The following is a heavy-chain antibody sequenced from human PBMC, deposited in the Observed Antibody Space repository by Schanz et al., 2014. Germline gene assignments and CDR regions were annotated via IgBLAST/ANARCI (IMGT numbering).Heavy chain of an antibody. V-gene: IGHV4-31*03. D-gene: IGHD3-10*01. Sequence: QVQLQESGPGLVKPSQTLSLTCTVSGGSISSGGYYWNWLRQHPGKGLEWIGYIFYSGTTYYNPSLKSRVTISVDTSKNQFSLKLSSVTAADTAVYYCAREITMVRGVIIISWFDPWGQGTLVTVSS. J-gene: IGHJ5*02. CDR2: IFYSGTT. CDR3: AREITMVRGVIIISWFDP. CDR1: GGSISSGGYY.